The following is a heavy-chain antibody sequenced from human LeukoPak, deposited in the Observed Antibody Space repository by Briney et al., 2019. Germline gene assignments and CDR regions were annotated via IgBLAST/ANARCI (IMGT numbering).Heavy chain of an antibody. CDR2: TRNKAESYKT. V-gene: IGHV3-72*01. Sequence: GGSLRLSCAASGLTFSDHYIDWVRQAPGKGLEWVGRTRNKAESYKTEYAASVKGRFTISRDDSKKSLYLQMNSLKTEDTAVYYCARESSIFGVFARSYMDVWGKGTTVTVSS. CDR1: GLTFSDHY. J-gene: IGHJ6*03. CDR3: ARESSIFGVFARSYMDV. D-gene: IGHD3-3*01.